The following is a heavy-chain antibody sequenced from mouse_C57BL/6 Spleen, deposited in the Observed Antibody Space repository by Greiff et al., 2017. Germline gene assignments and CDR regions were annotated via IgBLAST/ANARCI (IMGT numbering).Heavy chain of an antibody. J-gene: IGHJ3*01. Sequence: EVMLVESGGGLVKPGGSLKLSCAASGFTFSSSTMSWVRQTPEKRLEWVATISGGGGNTYYPDSVKGRFTISRDNAKNTLYLQMSSLRSEDTALYYCARRGTTLEAWFAYWGQGTLVTVSA. CDR2: ISGGGGNT. V-gene: IGHV5-9*01. CDR1: GFTFSSST. CDR3: ARRGTTLEAWFAY. D-gene: IGHD5-5*01.